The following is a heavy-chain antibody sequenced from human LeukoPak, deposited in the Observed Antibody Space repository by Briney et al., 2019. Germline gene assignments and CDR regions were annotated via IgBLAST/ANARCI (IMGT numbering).Heavy chain of an antibody. CDR3: ARGGYYGSGNDFRFDP. CDR2: IYHSGST. D-gene: IGHD3-10*01. V-gene: IGHV4-39*07. J-gene: IGHJ5*02. CDR1: GGSISSSSYY. Sequence: SETLSLTCTVSGGSISSSSYYWGWIRQPPGKGLEWIGEIYHSGSTYYNPSLKSRVTISVDTSKNQFSLKLSSVTPADTAVYYCARGGYYGSGNDFRFDPWGQGTLVTVSS.